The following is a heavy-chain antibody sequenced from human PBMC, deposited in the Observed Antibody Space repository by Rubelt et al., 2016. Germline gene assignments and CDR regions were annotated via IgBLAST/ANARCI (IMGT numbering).Heavy chain of an antibody. Sequence: QLQLQESGPGLVKPSETLSLTCTVSGGSISSSSYYWGWIRQPPGKGLEWIGSIYYSGSTYYNPSLKSRVTISVDTSKNQFSLKLSSVTAADTAVYYCARQSSRYNWNYVSLELGEVPDYWGQGTLVTVSS. CDR3: ARQSSRYNWNYVSLELGEVPDY. D-gene: IGHD1-7*01. CDR2: IYYSGST. CDR1: GGSISSSSYY. V-gene: IGHV4-39*01. J-gene: IGHJ4*02.